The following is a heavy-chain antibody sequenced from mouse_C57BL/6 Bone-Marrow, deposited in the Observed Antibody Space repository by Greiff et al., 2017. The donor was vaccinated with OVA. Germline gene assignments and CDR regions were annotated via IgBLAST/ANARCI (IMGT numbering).Heavy chain of an antibody. CDR2: IDPENGDT. V-gene: IGHV14-4*01. Sequence: VHVKQSGAELVRLGASVKLSCTASGFNIKDDYMHWVKQRPEQGLEWIGWIDPENGDTEYASKFQGKATITADTSSNTAYLQLSSLTSEDTAVYYSRDYYGSSYGSYAMDYWGQGTSVTVSS. D-gene: IGHD1-1*01. CDR1: GFNIKDDY. CDR3: RDYYGSSYGSYAMDY. J-gene: IGHJ4*01.